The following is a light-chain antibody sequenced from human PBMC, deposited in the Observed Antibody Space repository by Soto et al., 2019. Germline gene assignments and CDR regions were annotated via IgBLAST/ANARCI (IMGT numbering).Light chain of an antibody. Sequence: EIVLTQSPATLSLSPGERATLSCRASQSFSSYLAWYQQKPGQAHRLLIYDASKRATGIPASFSGRGSGTDFTLTISSLEPEDFAVYYCQQRSNWPPVITFGQGTRLEIK. CDR3: QQRSNWPPVIT. J-gene: IGKJ5*01. CDR1: QSFSSY. CDR2: DAS. V-gene: IGKV3-11*01.